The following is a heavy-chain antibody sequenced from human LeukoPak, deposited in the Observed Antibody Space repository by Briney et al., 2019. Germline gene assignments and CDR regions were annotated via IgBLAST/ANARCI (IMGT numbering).Heavy chain of an antibody. CDR1: GGSISSRSYY. V-gene: IGHV4-39*01. CDR3: ASFYCSGGSCYQYYYYYYMDV. CDR2: IYYSGST. J-gene: IGHJ6*03. D-gene: IGHD2-15*01. Sequence: SETQSLTCTVSGGSISSRSYYWRWIRQSPGKGLEWIGIIYYSGSTYSNPSLRSRVTISVDTSKNQFSLKLSSVTAADTAVYYCASFYCSGGSCYQYYYYYYMDVWGKGTTVTISS.